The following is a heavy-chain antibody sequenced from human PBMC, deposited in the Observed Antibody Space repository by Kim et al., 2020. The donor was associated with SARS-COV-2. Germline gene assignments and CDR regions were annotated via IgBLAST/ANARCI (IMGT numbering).Heavy chain of an antibody. D-gene: IGHD1-20*01. J-gene: IGHJ6*02. Sequence: ASVKVSCKASGYTFSNYYIHWVRQAPGQGLEWLGIINPSAATTVYSQEFQGRIIITRDTSTSTVNMELSSLRSKDTAIYYCAREKRYTGKHTPGDGLDVWGQGTRVTVSS. V-gene: IGHV1-46*01. CDR2: INPSAATT. CDR1: GYTFSNYY. CDR3: AREKRYTGKHTPGDGLDV.